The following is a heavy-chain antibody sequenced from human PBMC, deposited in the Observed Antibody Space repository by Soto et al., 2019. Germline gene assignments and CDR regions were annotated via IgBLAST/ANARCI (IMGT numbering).Heavy chain of an antibody. Sequence: QVQLVQSGAEVKTPGSSVKVSCKASGGTFNTYTISWVRQAPGQGHEWVGRIVPILNGANYAPKYEGRVTISADTSTSTAYMELSSLRTDDPAVYYCAGGNPPPDVSGHGTTVIVSS. CDR3: AGGNPPPDV. D-gene: IGHD2-15*01. CDR1: GGTFNTYT. V-gene: IGHV1-69*02. CDR2: IVPILNGA. J-gene: IGHJ6*02.